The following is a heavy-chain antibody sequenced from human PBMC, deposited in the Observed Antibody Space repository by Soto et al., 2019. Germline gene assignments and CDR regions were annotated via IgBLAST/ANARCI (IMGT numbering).Heavy chain of an antibody. D-gene: IGHD6-19*01. Sequence: GGSLRLSCAASGFTFSSYGMHWVRQAPGKGLEWVAVIWYDGSNKYYADSVKGRFTISRDNSKNTLYLQMNSLRAEDTAVYYCARDLRGSGWYEWGAFDIWGQGTMVTVSS. CDR3: ARDLRGSGWYEWGAFDI. V-gene: IGHV3-33*01. CDR2: IWYDGSNK. J-gene: IGHJ3*02. CDR1: GFTFSSYG.